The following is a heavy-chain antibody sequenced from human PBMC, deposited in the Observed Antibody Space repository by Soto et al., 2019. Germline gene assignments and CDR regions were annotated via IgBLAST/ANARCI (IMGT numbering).Heavy chain of an antibody. V-gene: IGHV1-46*03. CDR1: GYTFTSYY. D-gene: IGHD3-3*01. J-gene: IGHJ3*02. CDR3: ARDGFLVRRAFDI. CDR2: INPSGGST. Sequence: ASVKVSCTASGYTFTSYYMHWVRQAPGQGLEWMGIINPSGGSTSYAQKFQGRVTMTRDTSTSTVYMELSSMRSEDTAVYYCARDGFLVRRAFDIWGQGTMVTVSS.